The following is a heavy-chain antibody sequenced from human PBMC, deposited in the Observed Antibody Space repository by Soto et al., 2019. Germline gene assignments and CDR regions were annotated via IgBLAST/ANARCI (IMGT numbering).Heavy chain of an antibody. V-gene: IGHV3-33*01. CDR2: IWYDGSNK. D-gene: IGHD1-26*01. Sequence: QVQLVESGGGVVQPGRSLRLSCAASGFTFSSYGMHWVRQAPGKGLEWVAVIWYDGSNKYYADSVKGRFTISRDNSKNPLYLQMNSLRAEDTAVYYCARDSGSYPRAYAFDIWGQGTMVTVSS. CDR1: GFTFSSYG. CDR3: ARDSGSYPRAYAFDI. J-gene: IGHJ3*02.